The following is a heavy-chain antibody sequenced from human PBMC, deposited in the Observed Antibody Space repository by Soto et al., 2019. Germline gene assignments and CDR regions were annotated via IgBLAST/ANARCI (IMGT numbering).Heavy chain of an antibody. D-gene: IGHD6-6*01. V-gene: IGHV1-69*13. J-gene: IGHJ4*02. CDR2: IIPIFGTA. CDR3: ARNRWDSSFVAPFDY. CDR1: GGTFSSYA. Sequence: SVKVSCKASGGTFSSYAISWVRQAPGQRFEWMGGIIPIFGTANYAQKFQGRVTITADESTSTAYMELSSLRSEDTAVYYCARNRWDSSFVAPFDYWGQGTLVTVSS.